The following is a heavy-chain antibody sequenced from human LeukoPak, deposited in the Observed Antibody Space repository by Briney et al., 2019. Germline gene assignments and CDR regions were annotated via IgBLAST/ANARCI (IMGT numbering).Heavy chain of an antibody. CDR2: IIPIFGTA. CDR1: GGTFSSYA. J-gene: IGHJ6*02. V-gene: IGHV1-69*13. Sequence: GASVKVSCKASGGTFSSYAISWVRQAPGQGLEWMGGIIPIFGTANYAQKFQGRVTITADESTSTAYMELSSLRSEDTAVYYCARGRPYDYGGTLDYYYGMDVWGQGTTVTVSS. CDR3: ARGRPYDYGGTLDYYYGMDV. D-gene: IGHD4-23*01.